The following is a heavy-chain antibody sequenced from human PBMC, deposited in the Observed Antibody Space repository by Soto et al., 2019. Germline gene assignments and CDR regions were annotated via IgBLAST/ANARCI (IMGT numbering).Heavy chain of an antibody. CDR1: GYTFTSDC. CDR3: ASLVEMATLGY. Sequence: ASLKVSCKASGYTFTSDCISWVRQAPGQGLEWMGWISAYNGNTNYAQKLQGRVTMTTDTSTSTAYMELRSLRSDDTAVYYCASLVEMATLGYWGQGTLVTVPS. D-gene: IGHD5-12*01. J-gene: IGHJ4*02. V-gene: IGHV1-18*01. CDR2: ISAYNGNT.